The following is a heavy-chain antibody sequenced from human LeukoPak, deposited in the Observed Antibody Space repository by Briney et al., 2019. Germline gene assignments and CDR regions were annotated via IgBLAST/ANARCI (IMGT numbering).Heavy chain of an antibody. Sequence: PSETLSLTCTVSGGSISSYYWSWIRQPAGKGLEWIGRIFTSGSTNYNPSLKSRVTISADKSKKQFSLKLSSATAAYTAVYYCAREGSGSYLGFYYYMDVWGKGTTVTVSS. CDR3: AREGSGSYLGFYYYMDV. CDR2: IFTSGST. V-gene: IGHV4-4*07. D-gene: IGHD3-10*01. CDR1: GGSISSYY. J-gene: IGHJ6*03.